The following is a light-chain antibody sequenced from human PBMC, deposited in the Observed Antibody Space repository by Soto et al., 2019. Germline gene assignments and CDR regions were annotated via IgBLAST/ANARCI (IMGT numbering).Light chain of an antibody. V-gene: IGLV2-14*03. CDR1: SSDVGGYNY. J-gene: IGLJ1*01. CDR3: SSYTTSNTRQIV. Sequence: QSVLTQPASVYGVPGQSITISCTGTSSDVGGYNYVSWYQHHPGKAPKLIIYDVTNRPSGVSNPFSGSKSGNTASLTISGLQPEDEADYYCSSYTTSNTRQIVFGTGTKVTVL. CDR2: DVT.